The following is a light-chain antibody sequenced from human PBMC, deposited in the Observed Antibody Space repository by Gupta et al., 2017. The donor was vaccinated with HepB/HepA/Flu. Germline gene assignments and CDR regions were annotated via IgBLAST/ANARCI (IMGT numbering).Light chain of an antibody. Sequence: QSVLTQPPSASGTPGQRVTISCSGSSSNIGSNYVSWYQQLPGTAPKLLIYRNNPRPSGVPDRFSGSKSGTSASLASSGLRSEDEADYYCAAWDDSLSGWVFGGGTKLTVL. V-gene: IGLV1-47*01. CDR2: RNN. CDR3: AAWDDSLSGWV. CDR1: SSNIGSNY. J-gene: IGLJ3*02.